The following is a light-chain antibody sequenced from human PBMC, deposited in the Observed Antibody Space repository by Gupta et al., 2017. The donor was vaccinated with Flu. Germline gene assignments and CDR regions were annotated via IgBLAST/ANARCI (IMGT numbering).Light chain of an antibody. CDR2: KAS. Sequence: PSTLSASVGDRVTITCRASQSISSWLAWYQQKPGKAPKLLIYKASTLESGVPSRFSGSGSGTEFTLTISSLQPDDFATYYCQQYNSYPLTFGGGTKVEIK. V-gene: IGKV1-5*03. CDR3: QQYNSYPLT. J-gene: IGKJ4*01. CDR1: QSISSW.